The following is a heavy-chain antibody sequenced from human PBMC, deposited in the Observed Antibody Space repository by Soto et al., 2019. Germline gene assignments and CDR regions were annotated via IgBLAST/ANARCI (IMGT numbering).Heavy chain of an antibody. D-gene: IGHD3-22*01. J-gene: IGHJ3*02. V-gene: IGHV5-10-1*01. CDR3: ASPNSYDSSGYYYGRNDFDI. CDR1: GYSFTSYW. CDR2: IDPSDSYT. Sequence: GESLKISCKGSGYSFTSYWISWVRQMPGKGLEWMGRIDPSDSYTNYSPSFQGHVTISADKSISTAYLQWSSLRASDTAMYYCASPNSYDSSGYYYGRNDFDIWGQGTMVTVSS.